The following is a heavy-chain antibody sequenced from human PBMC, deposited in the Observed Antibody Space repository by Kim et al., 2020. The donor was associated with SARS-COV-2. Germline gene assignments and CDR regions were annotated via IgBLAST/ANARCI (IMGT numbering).Heavy chain of an antibody. CDR1: GYTFTGYY. J-gene: IGHJ5*02. D-gene: IGHD2-21*01. Sequence: ASVKVSCKASGYTFTGYYMHWVRQAPGQGLEWMGWINPNSGGTNYAQKFQGRVTMTRDTSISTAYMELSRLRSDDTAVYYCARNRVVVIAIGWFDPWGQGTLVTVSS. V-gene: IGHV1-2*02. CDR2: INPNSGGT. CDR3: ARNRVVVIAIGWFDP.